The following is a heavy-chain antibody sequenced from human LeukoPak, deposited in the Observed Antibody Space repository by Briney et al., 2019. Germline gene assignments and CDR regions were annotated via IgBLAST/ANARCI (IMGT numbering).Heavy chain of an antibody. Sequence: SVKVSCKASGGTFSSYAISWVRQAPGQGLEWMGGIIPIFGTANYAQKFQGRVTITADKSTSTAYMELSSLRSEDTAVYYCARYYSGWYYFDYWGQGTLVTVSS. CDR2: IIPIFGTA. V-gene: IGHV1-69*06. J-gene: IGHJ4*02. D-gene: IGHD6-19*01. CDR3: ARYYSGWYYFDY. CDR1: GGTFSSYA.